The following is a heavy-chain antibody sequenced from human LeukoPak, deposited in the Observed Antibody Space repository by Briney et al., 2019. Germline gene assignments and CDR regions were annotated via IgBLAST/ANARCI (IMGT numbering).Heavy chain of an antibody. V-gene: IGHV3-23*01. CDR1: GFTFSDHA. J-gene: IGHJ4*02. CDR3: AYLDSSGYYYGRLRY. CDR2: ISAGGDRT. Sequence: GGSLRLSCAASGFTFSDHAMSWVRQTPAKGLESVSSISAGGDRTHYADSVKGRFTVSRDNSKNTLYLHMNSLRAEDTAVYSCAYLDSSGYYYGRLRYWGQGTPVTVSS. D-gene: IGHD3-22*01.